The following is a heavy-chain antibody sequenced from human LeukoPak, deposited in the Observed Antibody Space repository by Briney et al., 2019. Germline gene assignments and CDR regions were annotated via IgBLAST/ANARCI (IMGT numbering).Heavy chain of an antibody. J-gene: IGHJ5*02. D-gene: IGHD4-17*01. V-gene: IGHV4-59*08. CDR1: GGPISTYQ. Sequence: TTSETLSLTCTASGGPISTYQWSWIRQPPGKGLEWIGYIYYTGSTNYNPSLRSRVTISLDTSKNQFSLRVNSVTAADTAVYYCARRTTVTPNWFDPWGQGTLVTVSS. CDR2: IYYTGST. CDR3: ARRTTVTPNWFDP.